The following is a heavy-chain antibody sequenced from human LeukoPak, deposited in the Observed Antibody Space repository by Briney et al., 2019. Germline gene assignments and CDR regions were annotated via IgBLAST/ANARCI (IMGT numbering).Heavy chain of an antibody. CDR3: AKGRKNDCSSTSCYQGRTGFDY. J-gene: IGHJ4*02. Sequence: GGSLRLSCAASGFIFSSYGMHWVRQAPGKGLEWVAFIRYDGSNKYYADSVKGRFTISRDNSKNTLYLQMNSLRAEDTAVYYCAKGRKNDCSSTSCYQGRTGFDYWGQGTLVTVSS. CDR2: IRYDGSNK. V-gene: IGHV3-30*02. D-gene: IGHD2-2*01. CDR1: GFIFSSYG.